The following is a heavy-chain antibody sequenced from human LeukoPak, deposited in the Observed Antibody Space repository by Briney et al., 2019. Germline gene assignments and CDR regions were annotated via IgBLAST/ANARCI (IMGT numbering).Heavy chain of an antibody. CDR1: GFTVSSNY. Sequence: PGGSLRLSCAASGFTVSSNYMSWVRQAPGKGLEGVSGIYSGGSTYYADSVKGRSIISRDNSKNTLYLQMNGLRAEDTAVYYCAKTHLGYCGGGSCQVDYWGQGILVTVSS. J-gene: IGHJ4*02. V-gene: IGHV3-53*01. D-gene: IGHD2-15*01. CDR3: AKTHLGYCGGGSCQVDY. CDR2: IYSGGST.